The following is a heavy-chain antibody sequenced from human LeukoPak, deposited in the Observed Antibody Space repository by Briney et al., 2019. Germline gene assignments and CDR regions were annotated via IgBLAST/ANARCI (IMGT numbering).Heavy chain of an antibody. J-gene: IGHJ4*02. V-gene: IGHV3-9*01. CDR3: AKDSSSSWYRDFGY. CDR1: GFTFDDYA. D-gene: IGHD6-13*01. Sequence: GRSLRLSCAASGFTFDDYAMHWVRQAPGKGLEWVSGISWNSGSIGYADSVKGRFTISRDNTKNSLYLQMNSLRAEDTALYYCAKDSSSSWYRDFGYWGQGTLVTVSS. CDR2: ISWNSGSI.